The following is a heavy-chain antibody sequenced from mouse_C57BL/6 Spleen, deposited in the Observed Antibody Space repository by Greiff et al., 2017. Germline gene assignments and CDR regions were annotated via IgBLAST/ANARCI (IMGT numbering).Heavy chain of an antibody. J-gene: IGHJ4*01. D-gene: IGHD3-3*01. CDR3: AKGGCDDYAMDY. CDR1: GYTFTDYA. CDR2: ISTYYGAA. V-gene: IGHV1-67*01. Sequence: VQLQQSGPELVRPGVSVTISCKGSGYTFTDYAMHWVQQSHAKSLEWIGVISTYYGAASYNQKFKDKATMTVDKASSTAYMELARLTSEDSAVYYCAKGGCDDYAMDYWGQGTSVTVSS.